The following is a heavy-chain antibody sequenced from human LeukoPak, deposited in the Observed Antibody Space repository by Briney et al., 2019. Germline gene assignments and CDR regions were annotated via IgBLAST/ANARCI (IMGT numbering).Heavy chain of an antibody. J-gene: IGHJ4*02. CDR1: VGSISSYY. CDR2: IYTSGSN. V-gene: IGHV4-4*07. Sequence: SQTLSLMCTVSVGSISSYYWSWTRQPAGKGLEWNGRIYTSGSNNYHPSLKSRVTMSVDTPKNQFSLKLSSVTAADTAVYYCARDSVYFDYWGQGTLVTVSS. CDR3: ARDSVYFDY.